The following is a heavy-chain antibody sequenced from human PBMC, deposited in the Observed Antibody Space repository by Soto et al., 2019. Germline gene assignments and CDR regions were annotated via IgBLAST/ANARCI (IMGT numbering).Heavy chain of an antibody. CDR3: ARGPRVSSTGTGAH. CDR2: ISDDGSTA. Sequence: PGGSLRLSCAVSGFTFSAYWMHWVRQVPWKGLTWVSRISDDGSTATYADSVKGRFVISRDNAKNSLYLEMNTLRADDSGLYYCARGPRVSSTGTGAHWGRGTLVTVSS. D-gene: IGHD1-1*01. V-gene: IGHV3-74*01. CDR1: GFTFSAYW. J-gene: IGHJ4*02.